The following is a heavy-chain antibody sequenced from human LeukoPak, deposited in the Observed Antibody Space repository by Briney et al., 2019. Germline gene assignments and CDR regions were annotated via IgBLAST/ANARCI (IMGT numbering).Heavy chain of an antibody. Sequence: GSLRLSCAASGFTFSTYWMGWVRQAPGKGLEWVANIKQDGSEKYYLDSVKGRFTISRDNAKNSLYLQMNSLRAEDTAVYFCTREAAAGIDYWGQGTLVTVSS. CDR2: IKQDGSEK. CDR1: GFTFSTYW. V-gene: IGHV3-7*01. D-gene: IGHD6-13*01. J-gene: IGHJ4*02. CDR3: TREAAAGIDY.